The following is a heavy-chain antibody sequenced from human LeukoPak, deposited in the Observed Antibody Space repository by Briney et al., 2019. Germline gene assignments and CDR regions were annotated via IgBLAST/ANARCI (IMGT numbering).Heavy chain of an antibody. CDR1: GFTFGSYA. CDR3: ARGIGGRITMVRGVMSWFDP. J-gene: IGHJ5*02. Sequence: PGRSLRLSCAASGFTFGSYAMHWVRQAPGKGLEWVAVISYDGSNKYYADSVKGRFTISRDNSKNTLYPQMNSLRAEDTAVYYCARGIGGRITMVRGVMSWFDPWGQGTLVTVSS. D-gene: IGHD3-10*01. CDR2: ISYDGSNK. V-gene: IGHV3-30*04.